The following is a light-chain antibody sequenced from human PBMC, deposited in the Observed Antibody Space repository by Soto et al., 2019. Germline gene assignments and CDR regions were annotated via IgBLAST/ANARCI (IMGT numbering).Light chain of an antibody. J-gene: IGKJ2*01. Sequence: VLTQSPATLSLSPGERAILSCRASQSVSSYFAWYQQKPGQAPRLLIYDASYRATDIPTRFSGSGSGTDFPLTISSLKPADFAVYYCHQRNNWPYTFGQGTKVDIK. CDR1: QSVSSY. V-gene: IGKV3-11*01. CDR3: HQRNNWPYT. CDR2: DAS.